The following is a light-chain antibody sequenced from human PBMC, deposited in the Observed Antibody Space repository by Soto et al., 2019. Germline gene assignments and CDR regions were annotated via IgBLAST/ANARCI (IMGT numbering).Light chain of an antibody. CDR1: QSISSY. V-gene: IGKV3-11*01. J-gene: IGKJ1*01. CDR2: DAS. Sequence: IALPQSQTPLTLSPGSRAALYCRASQSISSYLAWYQQKPGQAPRLLIYDASNRATGIPARFSGSGSGTDFTLTISSLEPEDFAVYYCQQRSNWPPTFGQGTKVDI. CDR3: QQRSNWPPT.